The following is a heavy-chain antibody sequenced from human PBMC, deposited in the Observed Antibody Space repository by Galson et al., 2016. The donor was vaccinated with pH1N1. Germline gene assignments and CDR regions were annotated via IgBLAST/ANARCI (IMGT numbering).Heavy chain of an antibody. CDR1: GFTFSGYW. V-gene: IGHV3-7*01. D-gene: IGHD3-22*01. CDR3: ARVGDYYDSEGYYPCYFDY. Sequence: SLRLSCAASGFTFSGYWMTWVRQAPGKGLEWVANIKHDGSEKYYVDSVKGRFTVARDNVKKSVYLQMNSLRAEDTAVYYCARVGDYYDSEGYYPCYFDYWGQGTLVTVSS. J-gene: IGHJ4*02. CDR2: IKHDGSEK.